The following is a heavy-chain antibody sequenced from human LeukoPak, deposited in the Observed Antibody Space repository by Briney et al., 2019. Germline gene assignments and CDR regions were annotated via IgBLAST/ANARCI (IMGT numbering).Heavy chain of an antibody. V-gene: IGHV4-34*01. CDR2: INHSGST. CDR3: ARAYVVVPATALRFDP. CDR1: GGSFSDYY. J-gene: IGHJ5*02. Sequence: SETLSLTCAVYGGSFSDYYWSWIRQPPGKGLEWIGEINHSGSTNYNPSLKSRVTISVDTSKNQFSLKLSSVTAADTAVYYCARAYVVVPATALRFDPWGQGTLVTVSS. D-gene: IGHD2-2*01.